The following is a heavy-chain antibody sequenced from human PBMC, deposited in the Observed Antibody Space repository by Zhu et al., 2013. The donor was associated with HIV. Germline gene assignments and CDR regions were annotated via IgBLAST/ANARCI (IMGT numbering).Heavy chain of an antibody. CDR1: GYAFTLYG. V-gene: IGHV1-18*01. CDR2: ISTYNDNT. D-gene: IGHD1-26*01. Sequence: QVQLVQSGGEVKKPGASVKVSCKASGYAFTLYGITWVRQAPGQGLEWMGWISTYNDNTNYAQSLQDRVTMTSDTSTNTAYMELRRLRSDDTAVYYCTRGLSGATRGMDVWGQGDHGHRLL. J-gene: IGHJ6*02. CDR3: TRGLSGATRGMDV.